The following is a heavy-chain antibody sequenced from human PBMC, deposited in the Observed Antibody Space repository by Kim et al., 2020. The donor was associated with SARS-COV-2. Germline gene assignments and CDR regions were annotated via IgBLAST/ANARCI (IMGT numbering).Heavy chain of an antibody. Sequence: SETLSLTCTVSGGSISSYYWSWIRQPPGKGLEWIGYIYYSGSTNYNPSLKSRVTISVDTSKNQFSLKLSSVTAADTAVYYCARDRDYGDGLWDLGYWGQGTLVTVSS. V-gene: IGHV4-59*01. CDR2: IYYSGST. J-gene: IGHJ4*02. CDR1: GGSISSYY. D-gene: IGHD4-17*01. CDR3: ARDRDYGDGLWDLGY.